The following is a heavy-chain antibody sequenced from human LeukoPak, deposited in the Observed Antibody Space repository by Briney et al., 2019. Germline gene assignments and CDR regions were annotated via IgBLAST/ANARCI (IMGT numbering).Heavy chain of an antibody. Sequence: GGSLRLSCAASGFTFSSYGMSWVRQAPGKGLEWVSAISGSGGSTYYADSVKGRFTISRDNSKKTLYLQMNSLRAEDTAVYYCAKDRVIVATMGALGYWGQGTLVTVSS. CDR2: ISGSGGST. CDR1: GFTFSSYG. D-gene: IGHD5-12*01. J-gene: IGHJ4*02. V-gene: IGHV3-23*01. CDR3: AKDRVIVATMGALGY.